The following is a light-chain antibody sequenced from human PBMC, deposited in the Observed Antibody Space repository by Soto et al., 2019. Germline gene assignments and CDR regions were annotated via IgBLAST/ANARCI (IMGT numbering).Light chain of an antibody. CDR1: QNITNN. Sequence: DIQMIQSPSSLSASIGDRVTITCQASQNITNNLSWYQQKPGKAPNLLIYHASKLAKGVTSRFSGSGSGTDFSFIITSLQREDLATYYCQQYYGLPPLTFGQGTRLEIK. CDR2: HAS. V-gene: IGKV1-33*01. CDR3: QQYYGLPPLT. J-gene: IGKJ5*01.